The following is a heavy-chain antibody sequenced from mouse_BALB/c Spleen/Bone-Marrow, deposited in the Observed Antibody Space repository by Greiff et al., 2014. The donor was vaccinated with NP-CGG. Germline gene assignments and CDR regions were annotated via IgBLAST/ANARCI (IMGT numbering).Heavy chain of an antibody. CDR1: GYTFTSYW. CDR2: INPSTGYT. Sequence: QVQLKESGAELAKPGASVKMSCKASGYTFTSYWMHWVKQRPGQGLEWIGYINPSTGYTEYNQKFKDKATLTADKSSSTAYMQLSSLTSEDSAVYYCARQITTVDNAMDYWGQGTSVTVSS. J-gene: IGHJ4*01. D-gene: IGHD1-1*01. V-gene: IGHV1-7*01. CDR3: ARQITTVDNAMDY.